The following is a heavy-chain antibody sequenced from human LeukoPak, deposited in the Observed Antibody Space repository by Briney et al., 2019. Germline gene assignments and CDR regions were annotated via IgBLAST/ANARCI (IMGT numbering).Heavy chain of an antibody. CDR1: GGTFSSYA. Sequence: GASVKVSCKASGGTFSSYAISWVRQAPGQGLEWMGGIIPIFGTANYAQKFQGRVTITADKSTSTAYMELSSLRSEDTAVYYCARLDPGKVEPLEERNWFDPWGQGTLVTVSS. J-gene: IGHJ5*02. V-gene: IGHV1-69*06. D-gene: IGHD2-2*01. CDR2: IIPIFGTA. CDR3: ARLDPGKVEPLEERNWFDP.